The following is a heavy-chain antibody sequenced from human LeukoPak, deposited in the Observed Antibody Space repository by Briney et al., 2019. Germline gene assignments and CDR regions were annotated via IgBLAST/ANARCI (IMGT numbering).Heavy chain of an antibody. Sequence: KPGGSLRLSCAASGFTFSSYSMNWVRQAPGKGLEWVSSISSSSSYIYYADSVKGRFTISRDNAKNSQYLQMNSLRAEDTAVYYCARVEQLVHRVDPWGQGTLVTVSS. CDR3: ARVEQLVHRVDP. CDR2: ISSSSSYI. D-gene: IGHD6-13*01. J-gene: IGHJ5*02. CDR1: GFTFSSYS. V-gene: IGHV3-21*01.